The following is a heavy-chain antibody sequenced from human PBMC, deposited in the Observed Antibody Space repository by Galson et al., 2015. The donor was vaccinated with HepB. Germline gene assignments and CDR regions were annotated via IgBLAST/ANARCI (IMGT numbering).Heavy chain of an antibody. Sequence: CAISGDSVSSNSAAWNWIRQSPSRGLEWLGRTYYRSKWYNDYAVSVKSRITINPDTSKNQFSLQLNSVTPEDTAVYYCAFGGYSSGWFGMDVWGQGTTVTVSS. J-gene: IGHJ6*02. CDR2: TYYRSKWYN. D-gene: IGHD6-19*01. CDR3: AFGGYSSGWFGMDV. CDR1: GDSVSSNSAA. V-gene: IGHV6-1*01.